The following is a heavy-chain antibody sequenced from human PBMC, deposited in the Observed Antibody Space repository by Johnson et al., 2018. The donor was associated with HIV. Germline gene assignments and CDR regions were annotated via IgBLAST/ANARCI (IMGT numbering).Heavy chain of an antibody. V-gene: IGHV3-33*01. CDR2: IWYDGSNK. CDR1: GFTFNSYG. Sequence: QVQLVESGGGVVQPGRSLRLSCAASGFTFNSYGMHWVRQAPGKGLEWVAVIWYDGSNKYSADSVKGRFTISRDNSKNTLYLQMNSLRPQDTAVYYCARTRQGAFDIWGQGTMVTVSS. CDR3: ARTRQGAFDI. J-gene: IGHJ3*02.